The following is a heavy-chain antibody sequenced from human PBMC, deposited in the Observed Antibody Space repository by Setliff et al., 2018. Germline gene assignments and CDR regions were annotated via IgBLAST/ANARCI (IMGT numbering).Heavy chain of an antibody. D-gene: IGHD3-22*01. CDR1: GLTFSSYW. CDR3: ATNPPKGPSGGYYYDDPYYYYMDV. V-gene: IGHV3-7*01. Sequence: PGGSLRLSCAASGLTFSSYWMTWVRQAPGKGLEWLANIKQDGSEIYSVDSVKGRFSISRDNAKNSVYLQVNSLRAEDTAVYYCATNPPKGPSGGYYYDDPYYYYMDVWGKGTTVTVSS. J-gene: IGHJ6*03. CDR2: IKQDGSEI.